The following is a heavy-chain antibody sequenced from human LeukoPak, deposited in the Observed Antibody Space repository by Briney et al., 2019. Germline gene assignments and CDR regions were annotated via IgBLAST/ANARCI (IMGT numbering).Heavy chain of an antibody. J-gene: IGHJ4*02. CDR3: ARDRLGGSDY. Sequence: GGSLRLSCAASGFTFSSYAMHWVRQAPGKGLEWVAVISYDGSNKYYADSVKGRFTISRDNSKNTLYLQMNSLRAEGTAVYYCARDRLGGSDYWGQGTLVTVSS. CDR1: GFTFSSYA. D-gene: IGHD1-26*01. V-gene: IGHV3-30*04. CDR2: ISYDGSNK.